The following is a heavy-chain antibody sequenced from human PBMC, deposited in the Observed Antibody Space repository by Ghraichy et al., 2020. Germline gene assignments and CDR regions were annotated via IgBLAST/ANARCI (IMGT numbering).Heavy chain of an antibody. CDR2: IFYTGST. V-gene: IGHV4-39*02. CDR1: GGSISSSNYF. CDR3: ARLMIAFGGVITATHGIDI. D-gene: IGHD3-16*02. J-gene: IGHJ3*02. Sequence: SETLSLTCSVSGGSISSSNYFWGWIRQPPGKGLKYIGRIFYTGSTYYKPSLKSRVTISVDTSKNNFSLKLNSVTAADTAVYYCARLMIAFGGVITATHGIDIWGRGTMVTVSS.